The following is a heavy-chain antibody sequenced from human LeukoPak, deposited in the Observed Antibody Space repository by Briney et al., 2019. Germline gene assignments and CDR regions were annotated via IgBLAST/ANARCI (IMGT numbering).Heavy chain of an antibody. V-gene: IGHV3-30*04. CDR3: ARDGPDYGDFDY. CDR2: ISYDGSNK. J-gene: IGHJ4*02. Sequence: GGSLRLSCAAPGFTFSSYAMHWVRQAPGKGLEWVAVISYDGSNKYYADSVKGRFTISRDNSKNTLYLQMNSLRPEDTAVYYCARDGPDYGDFDYWGQGTLVTVSS. CDR1: GFTFSSYA. D-gene: IGHD4-17*01.